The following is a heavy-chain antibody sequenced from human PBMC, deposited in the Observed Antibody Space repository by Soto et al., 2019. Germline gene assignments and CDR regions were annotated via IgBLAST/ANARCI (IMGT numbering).Heavy chain of an antibody. CDR1: GGSVSSGDFY. V-gene: IGHV4-31*11. CDR3: ATVPVGPSGGRYFDY. D-gene: IGHD2-15*01. J-gene: IGHJ4*02. CDR2: IFYTGQT. Sequence: PSETLSLTCAVSGGSVSSGDFYWIWIRHRPGEGLEWIGHIFYTGQTYYNPSLKSRAALLVDTSKSQFSLKLISVTAADTAVYYCATVPVGPSGGRYFDYWGQGTLVTVSS.